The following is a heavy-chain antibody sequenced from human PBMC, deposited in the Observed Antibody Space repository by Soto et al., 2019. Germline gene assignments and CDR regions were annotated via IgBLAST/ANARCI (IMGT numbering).Heavy chain of an antibody. J-gene: IGHJ3*02. V-gene: IGHV4-59*01. CDR1: GGSISSYY. CDR3: ARQQWLVMNAFDI. D-gene: IGHD6-19*01. Sequence: SETLSLTCTVSGGSISSYYWSWIRQPPGKGLEWIGYIYYSGSTNYNPSLKSRVTISVDTSKNQFSLKLSSVTAADTAVYYCARQQWLVMNAFDIWGQGTMVTVSS. CDR2: IYYSGST.